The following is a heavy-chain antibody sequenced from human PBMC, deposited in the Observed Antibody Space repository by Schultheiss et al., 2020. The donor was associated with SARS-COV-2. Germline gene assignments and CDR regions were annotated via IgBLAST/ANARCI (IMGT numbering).Heavy chain of an antibody. V-gene: IGHV4-59*01. Sequence: SETLSLTCTVSGGSISSYYWSWIRQPPGKGLEWIGYIYYSGSTNYNPSLKSRVTISVDTSKNQFSLKLSSVTAADTAVYYCARDMGGYSYGTNYYYYMDVWGKGTTVTVSS. J-gene: IGHJ6*03. D-gene: IGHD5-18*01. CDR3: ARDMGGYSYGTNYYYYMDV. CDR1: GGSISSYY. CDR2: IYYSGST.